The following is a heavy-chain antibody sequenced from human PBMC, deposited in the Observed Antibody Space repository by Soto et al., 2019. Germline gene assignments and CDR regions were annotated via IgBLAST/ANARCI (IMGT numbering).Heavy chain of an antibody. J-gene: IGHJ6*03. V-gene: IGHV3-33*01. D-gene: IGHD3-16*01. CDR1: EFTFSAYG. CDR3: ARMSRAYYYMAV. CDR2: IWYDGSEK. Sequence: QVQLVESGGGVVQPGRSLRLSCVASEFTFSAYGMTWVRQAPGKGLEWVARIWYDGSEKDYADSVKGRFTISRDNFKNTLYLQMKSLRAEDTAVYYCARMSRAYYYMAVWGKGTTVTVSS.